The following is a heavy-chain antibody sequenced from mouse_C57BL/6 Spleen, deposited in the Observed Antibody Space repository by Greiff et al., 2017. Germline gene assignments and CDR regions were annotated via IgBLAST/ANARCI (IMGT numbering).Heavy chain of an antibody. CDR2: IDPETGGT. CDR1: GYTFTDYE. D-gene: IGHD1-1*01. V-gene: IGHV1-15*01. CDR3: TYYYGSSDY. Sequence: QVQLQQSGAELVRPGASVTLSCKASGYTFTDYEMHWVKQTPVHGLEWIGAIDPETGGTAYNQKFKGKAILTADKSSSTAYMELRSLTSEDSAVYYCTYYYGSSDYWGQGTTLTVSS. J-gene: IGHJ2*01.